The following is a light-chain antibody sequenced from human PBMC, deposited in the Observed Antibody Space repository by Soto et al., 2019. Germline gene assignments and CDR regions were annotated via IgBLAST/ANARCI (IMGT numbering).Light chain of an antibody. V-gene: IGKV1-5*03. Sequence: DIQMTQSPSTLSASVGDRVTITCRASQSISNWLAWYQQKPGKAPKLLLYKASTLQSGVPSRFSGRGSGTEFTLTISSLQPDDFATYYCQQYNSYPYPFGQGTKLEIK. CDR3: QQYNSYPYP. CDR1: QSISNW. J-gene: IGKJ2*01. CDR2: KAS.